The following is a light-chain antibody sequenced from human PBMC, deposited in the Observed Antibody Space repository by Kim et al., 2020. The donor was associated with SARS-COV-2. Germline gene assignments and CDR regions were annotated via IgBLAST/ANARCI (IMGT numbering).Light chain of an antibody. J-gene: IGLJ1*01. CDR1: SSDVGGDNY. CDR2: DVS. V-gene: IGLV2-14*04. CDR3: SSYTSSSTYV. Sequence: GQSITISCTGNSSDVGGDNYVSWYQQHPGKAPKVMVYDVSKRPSGVSNRFSGSKSGNTASLTISGLQAEDEADYYCSSYTSSSTYVFGTGTKVTVL.